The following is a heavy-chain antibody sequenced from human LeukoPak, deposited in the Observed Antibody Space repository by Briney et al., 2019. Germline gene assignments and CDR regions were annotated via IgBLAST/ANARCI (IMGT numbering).Heavy chain of an antibody. J-gene: IGHJ4*02. CDR3: ARSYGDYVLFDY. Sequence: PGGSLRLSCAASGFTFSSYGMHWVRQAPGKGLEWVAFIRYDGSNKYYADSVKGRFTISRDNSKNTLYLQMNSLGAEDTAVYYCARSYGDYVLFDYWGQGTLVTVSS. V-gene: IGHV3-30*02. CDR1: GFTFSSYG. D-gene: IGHD4-17*01. CDR2: IRYDGSNK.